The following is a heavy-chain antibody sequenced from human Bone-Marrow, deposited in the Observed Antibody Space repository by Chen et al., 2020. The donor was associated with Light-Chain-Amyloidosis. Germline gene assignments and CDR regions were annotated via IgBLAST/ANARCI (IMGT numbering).Heavy chain of an antibody. V-gene: IGHV4-39*01. J-gene: IGHJ3*02. CDR3: ARHRHPITADDSFDT. CDR1: GGSIASTEYY. CDR2: IYSTGST. D-gene: IGHD3-16*01. Sequence: QLQLQESGLGLVKPSETLSLTCTVSGGSIASTEYYWGWIRQPPGKGLEWVGGIYSTGSTYYNLSLQCRVTISRDTSKNQFSLKLRSVTAADTAVYYCARHRHPITADDSFDTLGQGSGVTVSS.